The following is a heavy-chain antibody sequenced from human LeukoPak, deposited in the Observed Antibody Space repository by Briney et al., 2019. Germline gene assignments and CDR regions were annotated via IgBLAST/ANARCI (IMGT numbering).Heavy chain of an antibody. Sequence: GGSLRLSCAAFGFTFNNYAMTWVRQAPGKGLEWVSAVSGRGDATYYADSVKGRFTISRDDSKNTLYLQMNSLRAEDTAVYHCAKAPPAATNYYYSMDVWGQGTTVTVSS. J-gene: IGHJ6*02. V-gene: IGHV3-23*01. CDR2: VSGRGDAT. CDR3: AKAPPAATNYYYSMDV. D-gene: IGHD2-15*01. CDR1: GFTFNNYA.